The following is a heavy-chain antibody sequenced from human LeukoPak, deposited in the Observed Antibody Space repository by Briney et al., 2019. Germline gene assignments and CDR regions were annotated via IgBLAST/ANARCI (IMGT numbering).Heavy chain of an antibody. CDR3: ARVGVTPVMGRFDY. J-gene: IGHJ4*02. V-gene: IGHV4-4*02. D-gene: IGHD3-16*01. CDR1: GGSISSSYW. CDR2: IYPSGSA. Sequence: SETLSLTCAVSGGSISSSYWWSWVRQPPGKGLEWIGEIYPSGSANYNPSLKSRVTISVDKSKNQVSLKLNSVTAADTAVYYCARVGVTPVMGRFDYWGQGTLVTVSS.